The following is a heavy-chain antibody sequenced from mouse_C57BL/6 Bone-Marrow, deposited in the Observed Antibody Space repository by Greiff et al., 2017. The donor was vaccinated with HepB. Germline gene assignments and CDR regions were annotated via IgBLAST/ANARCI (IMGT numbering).Heavy chain of an antibody. CDR1: GFSLSTSGMG. CDR2: IYWDDDK. Sequence: QVQLQQSGPGLVQSSQTLSLTCSFSGFSLSTSGMGVSWIRQPSGKGLEWLAHIYWDDDKRYNPSLKSRLTISKDTSRNQVFLKITSVDTADTATYYCARRKGDGYGFAYWGQGTLVTVSA. V-gene: IGHV8-12*01. J-gene: IGHJ3*01. D-gene: IGHD2-2*01. CDR3: ARRKGDGYGFAY.